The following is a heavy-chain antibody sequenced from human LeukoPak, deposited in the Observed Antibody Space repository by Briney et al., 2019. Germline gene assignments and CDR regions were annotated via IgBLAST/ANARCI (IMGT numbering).Heavy chain of an antibody. D-gene: IGHD2-8*02. CDR2: IRASDSNT. Sequence: GGSLRLSCAATGFTLISYSMTWVRQAAGKGLEWVSAIRASDSNTFYADSVQGRFTISRDSSKNTLYLQMDDLRDEDTAVYYCAKLTTGWFEDFWGQGTLVTVSS. CDR1: GFTLISYS. CDR3: AKLTTGWFEDF. J-gene: IGHJ4*02. V-gene: IGHV3-23*01.